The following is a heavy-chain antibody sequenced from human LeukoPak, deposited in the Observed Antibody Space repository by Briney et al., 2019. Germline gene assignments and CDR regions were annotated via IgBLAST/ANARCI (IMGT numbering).Heavy chain of an antibody. D-gene: IGHD3-10*01. V-gene: IGHV4-39*07. CDR2: IYHIGST. CDR3: ARAGWIITSGIDY. CDR1: GGSISSSHYY. Sequence: KSSETLSLTCTVSGGSISSSHYYWGWIRQSPGKGLEWIGTIYHIGSTYYSPSLGSRVTMSVDTSKNEFSLNLKSVTAADTAVYYCARAGWIITSGIDYWGQGALVTVSS. J-gene: IGHJ4*02.